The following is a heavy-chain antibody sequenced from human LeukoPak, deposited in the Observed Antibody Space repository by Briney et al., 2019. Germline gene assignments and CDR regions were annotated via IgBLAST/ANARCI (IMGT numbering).Heavy chain of an antibody. J-gene: IGHJ5*02. Sequence: GGSLRLSCAASGFTFSSYAMSWVRQAPGKGLEWVSAISGSGGSTYYADSVKGRFTISRDNSKNTLYLQMNSLRAEDTAVYYCARRLGYCSSTSCYNNWFDPWGQGTLVTVPS. CDR2: ISGSGGST. CDR1: GFTFSSYA. V-gene: IGHV3-23*01. CDR3: ARRLGYCSSTSCYNNWFDP. D-gene: IGHD2-2*02.